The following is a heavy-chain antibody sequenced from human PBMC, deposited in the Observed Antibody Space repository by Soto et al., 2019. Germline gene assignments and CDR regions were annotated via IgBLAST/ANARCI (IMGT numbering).Heavy chain of an antibody. CDR1: GGTFSSYA. D-gene: IGHD3-3*01. V-gene: IGHV1-69*01. J-gene: IGHJ4*02. CDR3: ARNVVSGDYDLWSAMEGYFDY. Sequence: QVQLVQSGAEVKKPGSSVKVSYKASGGTFSSYAISWVRQAPGQGLEWMGGIIPIFGTANYAQKFQGRVTITADESTSTAYMELSSLRSEDTAVYYCARNVVSGDYDLWSAMEGYFDYWGQGTLVTVSS. CDR2: IIPIFGTA.